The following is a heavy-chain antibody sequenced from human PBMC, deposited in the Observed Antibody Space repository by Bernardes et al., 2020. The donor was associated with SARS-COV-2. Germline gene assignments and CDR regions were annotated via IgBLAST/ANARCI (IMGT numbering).Heavy chain of an antibody. CDR3: ARDGSPPLQQLHAFDI. CDR1: GFTFDDYG. D-gene: IGHD6-13*01. V-gene: IGHV3-20*01. Sequence: GGSLRLSCAASGFTFDDYGMSWVRQAPGKGLEWVSGINWNGGSTGYADSVKGRFTISRDNAKNSLYLQMNSLRAEDTALYHCARDGSPPLQQLHAFDIWGQGTMVTVSS. J-gene: IGHJ3*02. CDR2: INWNGGST.